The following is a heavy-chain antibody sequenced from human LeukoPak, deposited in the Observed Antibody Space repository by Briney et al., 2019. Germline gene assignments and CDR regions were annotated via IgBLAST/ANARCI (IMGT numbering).Heavy chain of an antibody. J-gene: IGHJ4*02. CDR3: ARDRDEYDSSGYPLDY. CDR1: GGTFSSYA. CDR2: IIPIFGTA. V-gene: IGHV1-69*13. Sequence: ASVKVSCKASGGTFSSYAISWVRQAPGQGLEWMGGIIPIFGTANYAQKFQGRVTITADESTSTAYMELSSLRSEDTAVYYCARDRDEYDSSGYPLDYWGQGTLVTVSS. D-gene: IGHD3-22*01.